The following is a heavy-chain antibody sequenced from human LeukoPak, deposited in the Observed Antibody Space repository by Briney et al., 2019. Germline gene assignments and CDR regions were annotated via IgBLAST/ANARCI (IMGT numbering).Heavy chain of an antibody. J-gene: IGHJ4*02. CDR3: AREEASAGDY. CDR2: IYYTGGT. CDR1: GGSISSSSHY. V-gene: IGHV4-39*01. Sequence: SETLSLTCTVSGGSISSSSHYWVWIRQPPGKGLEWIGSIYYTGGTFYSPSLKSRVAISVDTSKNQFSLRLKSVTAADTAVYYCAREEASAGDYWGQGTLVTVSS. D-gene: IGHD6-13*01.